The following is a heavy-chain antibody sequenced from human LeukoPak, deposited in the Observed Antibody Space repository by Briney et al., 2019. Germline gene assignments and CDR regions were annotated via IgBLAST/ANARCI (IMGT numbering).Heavy chain of an antibody. V-gene: IGHV3-30-3*01. CDR3: ARDRRYSGSVEGNY. CDR1: GFTFSSYA. J-gene: IGHJ4*02. Sequence: PGRSLRLSCAASGFTFSSYAMHWVRQAPGKGLEWVATISDDGSNKYYTDSVKGRFTISRDSSKNSLYLQMNSLRAEDTAVYYCARDRRYSGSVEGNYWGQGTLVTVSS. D-gene: IGHD1-26*01. CDR2: ISDDGSNK.